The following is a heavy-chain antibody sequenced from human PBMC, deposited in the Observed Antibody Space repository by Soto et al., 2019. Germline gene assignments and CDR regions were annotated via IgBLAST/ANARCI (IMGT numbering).Heavy chain of an antibody. CDR1: VVSSIGGY. D-gene: IGHD1-20*01. Sequence: SETLSLTCSFYVVSSIGGYWSLILQPPGKGLEWIGEINHSGSNNYNPSLKSRVTISVDTSKNQFSLKLSSVTAADTAVYYCARGIINGQHLRFEQWGQGHMVNVSS. CDR2: INHSGSN. V-gene: IGHV4-34*01. CDR3: ARGIINGQHLRFEQ. J-gene: IGHJ5*02.